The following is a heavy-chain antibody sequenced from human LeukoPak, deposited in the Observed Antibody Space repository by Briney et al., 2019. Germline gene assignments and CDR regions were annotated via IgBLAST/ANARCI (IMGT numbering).Heavy chain of an antibody. CDR3: ARDLAMIAIDY. CDR1: GFTFSSYA. Sequence: GGSQRLSCAASGFTFSSYAMHWVRQAPGKGLEWVAVISYDGSNKYYADSVKGRFTISRDNSKNTLYLQMNSLRAEDTAVYYCARDLAMIAIDYWGQGTLVTVSS. CDR2: ISYDGSNK. V-gene: IGHV3-30-3*01. J-gene: IGHJ4*02. D-gene: IGHD3-22*01.